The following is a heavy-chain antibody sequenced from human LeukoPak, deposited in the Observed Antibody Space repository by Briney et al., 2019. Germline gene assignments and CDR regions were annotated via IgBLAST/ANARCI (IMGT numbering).Heavy chain of an antibody. J-gene: IGHJ4*02. CDR1: GGSISNTNYY. D-gene: IGHD3-10*01. CDR2: IYYSGST. V-gene: IGHV4-39*01. CDR3: ARLPSSRAGYYFDY. Sequence: SETLSPTCTVSGGSISNTNYYWGWIRQPPGKGLEWIGSIYYSGSTYYNPSLKSRVTISVDTSKYQFSLKLSSVTAADTAVYYCARLPSSRAGYYFDYWGQGTLVTVSS.